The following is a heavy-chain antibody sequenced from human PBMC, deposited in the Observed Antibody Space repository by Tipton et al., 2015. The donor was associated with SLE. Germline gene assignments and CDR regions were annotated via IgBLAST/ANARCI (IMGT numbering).Heavy chain of an antibody. CDR3: ARVTTYGDYDSEYFQH. CDR1: GFTFSNYN. V-gene: IGHV3-21*03. D-gene: IGHD4-17*01. CDR2: ISSSGNFI. J-gene: IGHJ1*01. Sequence: SLRLSCAASGFTFSNYNMDWVRQAPGKGLEWVSSISSSGNFIYYEDSVEGRFTISRDNAKNSLYLQMTSLRAEDTAVYYCARVTTYGDYDSEYFQHWGQGTLVTVSS.